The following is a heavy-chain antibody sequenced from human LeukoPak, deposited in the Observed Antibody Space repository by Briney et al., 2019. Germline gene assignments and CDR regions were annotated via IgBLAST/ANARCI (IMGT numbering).Heavy chain of an antibody. Sequence: GASVKGSCKASGYTFTSYDINWVRQATGQGLEWRGWMNPNSGNTGSAQKFQGRVTMTRQTSIRTAYTELSSLRSEDKAVYYWARVKVMTIFGVVIPLNYGMDVWGQGTTVTVSS. J-gene: IGHJ6*02. CDR1: GYTFTSYD. CDR2: MNPNSGNT. CDR3: ARVKVMTIFGVVIPLNYGMDV. V-gene: IGHV1-8*01. D-gene: IGHD3-3*01.